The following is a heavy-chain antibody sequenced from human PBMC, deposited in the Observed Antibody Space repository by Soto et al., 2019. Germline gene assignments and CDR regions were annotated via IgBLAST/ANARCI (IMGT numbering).Heavy chain of an antibody. CDR1: GFTFSNAW. D-gene: IGHD3-10*01. CDR2: IKTQTDGGTT. V-gene: IGHV3-15*01. J-gene: IGHJ1*01. Sequence: EVQMVESGGGLVKPGGSLRLSCAASGFTFSNAWMSWVRQAPGKGLEWVGRIKTQTDGGTTDYAAPVKGRFTILREDSKSTLYQQMSSVKTEDPAVYYCTSGSPFQYWGRGTLVTVSS. CDR3: TSGSPFQY.